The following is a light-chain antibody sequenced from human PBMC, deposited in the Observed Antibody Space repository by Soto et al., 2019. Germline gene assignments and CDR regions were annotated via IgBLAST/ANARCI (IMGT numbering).Light chain of an antibody. CDR1: QSVTNR. Sequence: EIVMTQSPATLSVSPGESATLSCRASQSVTNRLAWFQQKPGXAPRLLIYGSSTRATGIPARFRGSGSATEFSLTICSLQSEDFEVYYCQQYNNWPLRTFGQGTKVDIK. V-gene: IGKV3-15*01. CDR3: QQYNNWPLRT. CDR2: GSS. J-gene: IGKJ1*01.